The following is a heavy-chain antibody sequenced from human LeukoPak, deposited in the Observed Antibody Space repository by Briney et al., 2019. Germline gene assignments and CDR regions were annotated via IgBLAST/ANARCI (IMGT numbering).Heavy chain of an antibody. CDR1: GGSFSGYY. CDR2: VSHGRNT. CDR3: ARGSPRDDDSSGYYYGLDP. J-gene: IGHJ5*02. Sequence: SETLSLTCAVSGGSFSGYYWSWVRQPPGGGLAWIGEVSHGRNTNYHPSLKSRVTLSLDTSKNQFSLKLTSVTAADTAVYYCARGSPRDDDSSGYYYGLDPWGQGTLVAVSS. D-gene: IGHD3-22*01. V-gene: IGHV4-34*01.